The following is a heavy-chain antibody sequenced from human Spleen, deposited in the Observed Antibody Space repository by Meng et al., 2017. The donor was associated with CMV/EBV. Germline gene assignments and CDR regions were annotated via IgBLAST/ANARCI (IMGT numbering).Heavy chain of an antibody. Sequence: KVSCKASGYTFTAYYIHWVRQAPGQGLEWMGRINPNSGGTDYAQKFHGRVTVTRDTSISTAYMELSRLRSDDTAVYYCAREYNTGSDVWGQGTLVTVSS. J-gene: IGHJ4*02. CDR2: INPNSGGT. CDR3: AREYNTGSDV. D-gene: IGHD6-19*01. V-gene: IGHV1-2*06. CDR1: GYTFTAYY.